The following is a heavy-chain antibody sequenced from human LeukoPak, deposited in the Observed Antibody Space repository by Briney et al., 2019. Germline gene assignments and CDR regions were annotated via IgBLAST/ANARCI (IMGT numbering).Heavy chain of an antibody. CDR3: ARGSRRLRYCSSTSCSNAEYFQH. CDR1: GGSISSYY. J-gene: IGHJ1*01. Sequence: SETLSLTCTVSGGSISSYYWSWIRQPPGKGLEWVGYIYYSGSTNYNPSLKSRVTISVDTSKNQFSLKLSSVTAADTAVYYCARGSRRLRYCSSTSCSNAEYFQHWGQGTLVTVSS. D-gene: IGHD2-2*01. CDR2: IYYSGST. V-gene: IGHV4-59*12.